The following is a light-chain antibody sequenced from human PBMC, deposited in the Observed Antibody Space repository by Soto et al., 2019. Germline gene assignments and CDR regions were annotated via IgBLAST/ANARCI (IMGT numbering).Light chain of an antibody. Sequence: QSALTQPDSVSGSPGQSIPISCTGTSSDVGGYNYVSWYQQHPGKVPKLMIYDVTNRPSGVSNRFSGSKSGNTASLTISGLQAEDEADYYCTPYTSSSTEVFGTGTKLTVL. CDR3: TPYTSSSTEV. CDR2: DVT. V-gene: IGLV2-14*01. CDR1: SSDVGGYNY. J-gene: IGLJ1*01.